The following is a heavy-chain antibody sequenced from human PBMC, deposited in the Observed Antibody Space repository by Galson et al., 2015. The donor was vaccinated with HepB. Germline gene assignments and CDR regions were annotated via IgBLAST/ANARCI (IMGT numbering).Heavy chain of an antibody. Sequence: SLRLSCAASGFIFSNYAMHWVRQAPGKGLEWVAAISYDGSIKYHADSVKGRFTISRDNSKNTLYLQMNSLRVEDTAVFYCARAATSGWYRPPAYWGQGTLVTVSS. D-gene: IGHD6-19*01. J-gene: IGHJ4*02. CDR1: GFIFSNYA. CDR3: ARAATSGWYRPPAY. CDR2: ISYDGSIK. V-gene: IGHV3-30-3*01.